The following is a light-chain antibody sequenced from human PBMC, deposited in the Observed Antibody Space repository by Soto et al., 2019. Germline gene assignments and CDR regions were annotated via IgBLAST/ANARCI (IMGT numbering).Light chain of an antibody. CDR1: SSDVGYYNY. J-gene: IGLJ3*02. CDR3: SSYTPSSTQV. V-gene: IGLV2-14*01. Sequence: QSALTQPASVSGSPGQSITISCTGTSSDVGYYNYVSWYQHHPGKVPKLMIYEVSNRPSGVSNRFSASKSGNTASLTISGLQAEDEADYYCSSYTPSSTQVFGGGTKLTVL. CDR2: EVS.